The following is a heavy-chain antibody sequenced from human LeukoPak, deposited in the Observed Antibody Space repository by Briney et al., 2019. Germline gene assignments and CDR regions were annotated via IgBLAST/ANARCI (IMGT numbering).Heavy chain of an antibody. CDR2: IGISSGNT. J-gene: IGHJ4*01. D-gene: IGHD5-12*01. Sequence: GGTLRLSCAASGFNFIDYSMNWVRQAPGKGLEWISYIGISSGNTKYADSVKGRFTISRDKARNSLYLQMNSLRVEDTAMYYCARDHRYAFDNWGHGTLVTVSS. V-gene: IGHV3-48*01. CDR1: GFNFIDYS. CDR3: ARDHRYAFDN.